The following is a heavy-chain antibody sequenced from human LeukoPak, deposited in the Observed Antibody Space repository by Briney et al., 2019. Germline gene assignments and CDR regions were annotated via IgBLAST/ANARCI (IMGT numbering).Heavy chain of an antibody. V-gene: IGHV1-69*04. D-gene: IGHD6-19*01. CDR2: IIPILGIA. CDR3: ARVPRAAVAGAFDY. J-gene: IGHJ4*02. CDR1: GGTFSSYA. Sequence: ASVKVSCKASGGTFSSYALSWVRQAPGQGREWMGRIIPILGIANYAQKFQGRVTITADKSTSTAYMELGRLRSEDSAVCYCARVPRAAVAGAFDYWGQGTMVTVSS.